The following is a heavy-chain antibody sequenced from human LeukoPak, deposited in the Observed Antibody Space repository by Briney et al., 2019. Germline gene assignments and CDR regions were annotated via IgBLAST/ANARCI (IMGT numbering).Heavy chain of an antibody. D-gene: IGHD2/OR15-2a*01. Sequence: GGSLRLSCAASGFTFSSYAMSWVRQAPGKGLEWVSTISGSGSGTYYADSVKGRFIISRDNSKNTLYLQMNSLRVEDTAVYYCAKGLSMDVWGQGTTVTVSS. CDR2: ISGSGSGT. CDR3: AKGLSMDV. V-gene: IGHV3-23*01. J-gene: IGHJ6*02. CDR1: GFTFSSYA.